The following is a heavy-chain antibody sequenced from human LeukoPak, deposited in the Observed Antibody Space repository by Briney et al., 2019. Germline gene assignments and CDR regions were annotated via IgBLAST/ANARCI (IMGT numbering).Heavy chain of an antibody. J-gene: IGHJ4*02. V-gene: IGHV1-46*01. CDR3: AKAVRSSGWYYFDY. CDR1: GYTFTSYG. D-gene: IGHD6-19*01. CDR2: INPSGGST. Sequence: ASVKVSCKASGYTFTSYGISWVRQAPGQGLEWMGIINPSGGSTSYAQKFQGRVTMTRDTSTSTVYMELSSLRSEDTAVYYCAKAVRSSGWYYFDYWGQGTLVTVSS.